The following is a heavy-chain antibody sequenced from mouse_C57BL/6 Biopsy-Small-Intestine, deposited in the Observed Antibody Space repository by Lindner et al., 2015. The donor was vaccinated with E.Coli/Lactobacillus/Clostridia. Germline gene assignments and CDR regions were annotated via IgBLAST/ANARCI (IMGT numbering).Heavy chain of an antibody. J-gene: IGHJ2*01. CDR3: ARGRGSSYYYFDY. D-gene: IGHD1-1*01. V-gene: IGHV1-47*01. Sequence: VQLQESGAEVVKPVASVKMSCKASGYTFTTYPLEWTKQNHGKSLEWIGNFHPYNDDTNYSEKFKGKATLTVERSSSTVYLELSRLTSDDSAVYYCARGRGSSYYYFDYWGQGTTLTVSS. CDR2: FHPYNDDT. CDR1: GYTFTTYP.